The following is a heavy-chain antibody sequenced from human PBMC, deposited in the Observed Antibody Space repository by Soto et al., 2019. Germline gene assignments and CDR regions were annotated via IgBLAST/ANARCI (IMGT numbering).Heavy chain of an antibody. Sequence: EVQLVESGGDLVQPGGSLRLSCKVSGFTFSDHYMDWVRQTPGKGLEWLGRSKTKTYNYVTDYAASVKGRFIISRDDSNNFLYLQMNSLNTEDTAVYYCVRGHNSFDFWGQGSLVTGSS. CDR2: SKTKTYNYVT. CDR3: VRGHNSFDF. V-gene: IGHV3-72*01. J-gene: IGHJ4*02. CDR1: GFTFSDHY.